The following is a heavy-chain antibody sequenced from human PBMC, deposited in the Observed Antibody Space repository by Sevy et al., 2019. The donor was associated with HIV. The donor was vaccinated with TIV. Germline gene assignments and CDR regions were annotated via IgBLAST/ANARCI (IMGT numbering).Heavy chain of an antibody. CDR1: GFTFDDYT. D-gene: IGHD3-16*01. CDR3: SKDYGGVNRNWLDP. Sequence: GGSLRLSCAASGFTFDDYTMHWVRQAPGKGLEWVSFISWDGGSTYYAESVKGRFTMSRDNSKTTLYLQMNSLRTGDTALYYCSKDYGGVNRNWLDPWGQGTLVTVSS. V-gene: IGHV3-43*01. J-gene: IGHJ5*02. CDR2: ISWDGGST.